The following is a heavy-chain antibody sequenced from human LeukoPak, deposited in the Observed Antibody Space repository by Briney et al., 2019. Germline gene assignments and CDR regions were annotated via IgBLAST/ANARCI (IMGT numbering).Heavy chain of an antibody. CDR2: INHSGST. D-gene: IGHD3-10*01. J-gene: IGHJ5*02. V-gene: IGHV4-34*01. CDR1: GGSFSGYY. CDR3: AGGGITMVRGVTNWFDP. Sequence: SETLSLTCAVYGGSFSGYYWSWIRQPPGKGLEWIGEINHSGSTNYNPSLKSRVTISVDTSKNQFSLKLSSVTAADTAVYYCAGGGITMVRGVTNWFDPWGQGTLVTVSS.